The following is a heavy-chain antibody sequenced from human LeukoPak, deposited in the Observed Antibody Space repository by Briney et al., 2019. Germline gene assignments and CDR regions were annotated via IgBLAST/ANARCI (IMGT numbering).Heavy chain of an antibody. J-gene: IGHJ4*02. D-gene: IGHD3-10*01. CDR2: ISYDGSNK. CDR1: GFTFSSYA. CDR3: ARYGSGSYLDY. V-gene: IGHV3-30*04. Sequence: PGRSLRLSCAASGFTFSSYAMHWVRQAPGKGLKWVAVISYDGSNKYYADSVKGRFTISRDNSKNTLYLQMNSLRAEDTAVYYCARYGSGSYLDYWGQGTLVTVSS.